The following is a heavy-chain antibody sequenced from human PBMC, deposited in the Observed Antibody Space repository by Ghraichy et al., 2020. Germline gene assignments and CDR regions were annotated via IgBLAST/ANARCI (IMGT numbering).Heavy chain of an antibody. CDR1: GFTFSNYW. D-gene: IGHD3-9*01. V-gene: IGHV3-74*01. J-gene: IGHJ3*02. CDR3: ARDGGNSIFGAFDI. Sequence: GGSLRLSCAASGFTFSNYWMHWVRQAPGKGLVWVSRINSDGSSTIYADSVKGRFTFSRDNAKNTLYLQMNSLRAEDTAVYYCARDGGNSIFGAFDIWGQGTMVTVSS. CDR2: INSDGSST.